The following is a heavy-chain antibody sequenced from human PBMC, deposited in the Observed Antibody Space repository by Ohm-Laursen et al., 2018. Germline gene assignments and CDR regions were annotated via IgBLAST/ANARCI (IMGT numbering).Heavy chain of an antibody. J-gene: IGHJ3*02. V-gene: IGHV4-59*12. CDR2: IYYSGST. Sequence: GTLSLTCTVSGGSISSYYWSWIRQPPGKGLEWIGYIYYSGSTNYNPSLKSRVTISVDTSKNQFSLKLSSVTAADTAVYYCARVKQWLIYAFDIWGQGTMATVSS. D-gene: IGHD6-19*01. CDR3: ARVKQWLIYAFDI. CDR1: GGSISSYY.